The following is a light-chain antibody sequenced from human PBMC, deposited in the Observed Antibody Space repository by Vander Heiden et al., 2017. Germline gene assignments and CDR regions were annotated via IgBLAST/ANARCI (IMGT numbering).Light chain of an antibody. CDR3: SSYTSSSLVV. CDR1: SSDVGDYNY. CDR2: DVS. Sequence: QSALTQPASVSGSPGQSITISSTGTSSDVGDYNYVSWYQQHPGKAPKLMIYDVSNRPSGVSNRFSGSKSGNTASLTISGLQAEDEADYYCSSYTSSSLVVFGGGTKLTVL. J-gene: IGLJ2*01. V-gene: IGLV2-14*03.